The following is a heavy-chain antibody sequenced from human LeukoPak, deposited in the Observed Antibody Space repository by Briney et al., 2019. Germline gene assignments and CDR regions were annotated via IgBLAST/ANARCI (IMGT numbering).Heavy chain of an antibody. CDR2: ISGSGGST. D-gene: IGHD6-13*01. J-gene: IGHJ6*02. Sequence: GSLRLSCAASGFTFSSYAMSWGRQAPGKGLEWVSAISGSGGSTYYADSVKGRFTISRDNSKNTLYLQMNSLRAEDTAVYYCAKDLKQQLGRYYYYYGMDVWGQGTTVTVSS. V-gene: IGHV3-23*01. CDR1: GFTFSSYA. CDR3: AKDLKQQLGRYYYYYGMDV.